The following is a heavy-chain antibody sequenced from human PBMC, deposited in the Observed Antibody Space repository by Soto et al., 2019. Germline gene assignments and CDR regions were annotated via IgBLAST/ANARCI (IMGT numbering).Heavy chain of an antibody. J-gene: IGHJ4*02. D-gene: IGHD2-15*01. CDR3: AREVVGSLDH. CDR2: LHSGGGT. V-gene: IGHV3-66*01. CDR1: EFTVSVNY. Sequence: EVQLVESGGGLVQPGGSLRLSCTASEFTVSVNYMTWVRQTPGKGLEWVASLHSGGGTYYADSVKGRFTVSRDNSKNTLYLQMNSLRVDDTAVYYCAREVVGSLDHWGQGTLVTVSS.